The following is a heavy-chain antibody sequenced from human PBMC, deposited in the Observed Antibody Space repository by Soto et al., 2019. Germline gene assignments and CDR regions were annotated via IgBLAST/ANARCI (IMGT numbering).Heavy chain of an antibody. D-gene: IGHD3-3*01. Sequence: SETLSLTCTVSGGSISSYYWSWIRQPPGKGLEWIGYIYYSGSTNYNPSLKSRVTISVDTSKNQFSLKLSSVTAADTAVYYCARVPTYDFWSATSAFDIWGQGTMVTVS. CDR3: ARVPTYDFWSATSAFDI. V-gene: IGHV4-59*01. CDR2: IYYSGST. CDR1: GGSISSYY. J-gene: IGHJ3*02.